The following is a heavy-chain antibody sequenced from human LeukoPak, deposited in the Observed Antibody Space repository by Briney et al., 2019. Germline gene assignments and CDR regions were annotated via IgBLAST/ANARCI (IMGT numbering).Heavy chain of an antibody. Sequence: GASVKVSCKASGYIFSNYGISWVRQAPGQGLEWMGWISAHNGNTNYAQKFQGRDSMTTDTSTTTAHMELRTLSSDDTAVYYCVRDRYGVAGTGWFDAWGQGTLVTVSS. CDR3: VRDRYGVAGTGWFDA. CDR1: GYIFSNYG. CDR2: ISAHNGNT. D-gene: IGHD6-13*01. V-gene: IGHV1-18*01. J-gene: IGHJ5*02.